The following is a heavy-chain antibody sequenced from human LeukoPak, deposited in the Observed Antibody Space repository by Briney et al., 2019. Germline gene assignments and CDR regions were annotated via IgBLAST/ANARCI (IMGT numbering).Heavy chain of an antibody. CDR1: GYTFTNYY. V-gene: IGHV1-18*04. CDR2: INVYNGNT. Sequence: ASAKVSCKASGYTFTNYYMHWVRQAPGQGLEWMGWINVYNGNTNNAQKLQGRVTMTTDTSTSTAYMELRSLRSDDTAVYYCASAGIDRWELLTHAFDIWGQGTMVTVSS. CDR3: ASAGIDRWELLTHAFDI. D-gene: IGHD1-26*01. J-gene: IGHJ3*02.